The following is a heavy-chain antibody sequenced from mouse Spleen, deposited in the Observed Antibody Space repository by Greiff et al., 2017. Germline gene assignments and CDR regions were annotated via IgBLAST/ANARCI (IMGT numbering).Heavy chain of an antibody. CDR2: INPSNGRT. D-gene: IGHD2-4*01. CDR1: GYTFTSYW. J-gene: IGHJ3*01. V-gene: IGHV1S81*02. Sequence: VQLQQSGAELVKPGASVKLSCKASGYTFTSYWMHWVKQRPGQGLEWIGEINPSNGRTNYNEKFKRKATLTVDKSSSTAYMQLSSLTSEDSAVYYCAIYYDYDGFAYWGQGTLVTVSA. CDR3: AIYYDYDGFAY.